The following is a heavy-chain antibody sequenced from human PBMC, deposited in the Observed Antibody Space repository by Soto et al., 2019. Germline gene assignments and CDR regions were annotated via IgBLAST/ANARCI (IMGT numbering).Heavy chain of an antibody. CDR2: FDPEDGET. J-gene: IGHJ4*02. CDR3: ATRAIRGTPTVTLVLDY. CDR1: GYTLTELS. Sequence: ASVKVSCKXSGYTLTELSMHWVRQAPGKGLEWMGGFDPEDGETIYAQKFQGRVTMTEDTSTDTAYMELSSLRSEDTAVYYCATRAIRGTPTVTLVLDYWGQGTLVTVSS. D-gene: IGHD4-17*01. V-gene: IGHV1-24*01.